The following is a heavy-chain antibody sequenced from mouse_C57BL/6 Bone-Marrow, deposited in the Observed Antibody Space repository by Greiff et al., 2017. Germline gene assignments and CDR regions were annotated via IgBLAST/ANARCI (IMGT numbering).Heavy chain of an antibody. J-gene: IGHJ3*01. Sequence: VQLKQSGPELVKPGASVKISCKASGYSFTDYNMNWVKQSNGKSLEWIGVINPNYGTTSYNPQFKGKATLTVDQSSSTAYMQLNSLTSEDSAVYYCARPSSYYGSSFWFAYWGQETLVTVSA. V-gene: IGHV1-39*01. CDR2: INPNYGTT. CDR1: GYSFTDYN. D-gene: IGHD1-1*01. CDR3: ARPSSYYGSSFWFAY.